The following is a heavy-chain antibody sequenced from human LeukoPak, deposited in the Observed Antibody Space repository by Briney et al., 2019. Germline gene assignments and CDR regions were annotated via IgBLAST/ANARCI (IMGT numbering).Heavy chain of an antibody. V-gene: IGHV3-33*01. Sequence: GRSLRLSCAASGFTFSSYGMHWVRQAPGKGLEWVAVIWYDGSNKYYADSAKGRFTISRDNSKNTLYLQMNSLRAEDTAVYYCARDRDNYYDSSGYYGVFDYWGQGTLVTVSS. CDR2: IWYDGSNK. CDR1: GFTFSSYG. D-gene: IGHD3-22*01. J-gene: IGHJ4*02. CDR3: ARDRDNYYDSSGYYGVFDY.